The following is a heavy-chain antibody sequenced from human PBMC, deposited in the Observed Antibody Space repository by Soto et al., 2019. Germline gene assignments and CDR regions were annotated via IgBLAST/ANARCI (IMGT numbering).Heavy chain of an antibody. V-gene: IGHV3-7*01. CDR2: IKPDGSEK. Sequence: GGSLRLSCAASGFTFSNYCMTWVRQAPGEGLEWVANIKPDGSEKYYVDSVKGRFTISRDNAKNSMYLQMNSLRAEDTAVYYCVRDRDIRSCYNYWGQGSLVTVSS. J-gene: IGHJ4*02. CDR3: VRDRDIRSCYNY. CDR1: GFTFSNYC. D-gene: IGHD2-15*01.